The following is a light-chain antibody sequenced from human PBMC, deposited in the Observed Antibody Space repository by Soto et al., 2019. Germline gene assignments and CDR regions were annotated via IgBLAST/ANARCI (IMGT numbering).Light chain of an antibody. J-gene: IGKJ4*01. V-gene: IGKV4-1*01. CDR1: QSVLYSSKNKNY. Sequence: DIVMTQSPDSLAVSLGERATINCKSSQSVLYSSKNKNYLAWYQQKPGQPPKLLISWASTRESGVPDRFSGSGSGTDFTLTITSLQAEDVAVYYCQQYHSLPLTFGGGTKVEIK. CDR2: WAS. CDR3: QQYHSLPLT.